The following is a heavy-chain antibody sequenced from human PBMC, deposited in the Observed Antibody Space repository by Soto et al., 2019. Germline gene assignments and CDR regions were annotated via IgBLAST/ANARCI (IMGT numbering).Heavy chain of an antibody. CDR1: GGSFSGYY. D-gene: IGHD3-3*01. CDR3: ARAGTPYYDFWSGSGSYFDY. V-gene: IGHV4-34*01. CDR2: INHSGST. Sequence: SETLSLTCAVYGGSFSGYYWSWIRQPPGKGLEWIGEINHSGSTNYNPSLKSRVTISVDTSKNQFSLKLSSVTAADTAVYYCARAGTPYYDFWSGSGSYFDYWGQGTLVTV. J-gene: IGHJ4*02.